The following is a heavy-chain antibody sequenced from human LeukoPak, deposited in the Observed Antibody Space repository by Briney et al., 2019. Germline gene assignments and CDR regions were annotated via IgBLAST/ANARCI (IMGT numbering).Heavy chain of an antibody. V-gene: IGHV3-30*04. Sequence: GGSLRLSCAASGFTFSNYAMHWVRQAPGKGLEWVAFISNNGRDKNYADSVQGRFTISRDNSKNTLYLQMNSLRAEDTAILYCVRDDRGYSGHHFDCWGQGTLVTVSS. CDR1: GFTFSNYA. CDR3: VRDDRGYSGHHFDC. CDR2: ISNNGRDK. J-gene: IGHJ4*02. D-gene: IGHD5-12*01.